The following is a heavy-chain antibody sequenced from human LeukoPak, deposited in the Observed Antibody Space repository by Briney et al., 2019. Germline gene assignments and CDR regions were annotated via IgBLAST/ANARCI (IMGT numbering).Heavy chain of an antibody. D-gene: IGHD4-11*01. V-gene: IGHV1-2*02. CDR1: GYTFTAYH. Sequence: ASVKVSCKTYGYTFTAYHIHWVRQAPGQGREWMGWMNPKNGDTNYAQRFQGSVTMTGHTSSNTAYMDFNRRTSGDAAVYYCVRDETRASDNAFDIWGQGTLVTVSS. J-gene: IGHJ3*02. CDR3: VRDETRASDNAFDI. CDR2: MNPKNGDT.